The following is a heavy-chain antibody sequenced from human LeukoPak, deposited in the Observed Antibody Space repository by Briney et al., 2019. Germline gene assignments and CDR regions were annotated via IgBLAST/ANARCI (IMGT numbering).Heavy chain of an antibody. D-gene: IGHD6-19*01. Sequence: GGSLRLSCAASGFIFSTYAMSWVRQAPGKGLEWVSGISANGGSTYYADSVKGQFTISRDNSKSTLYLQMNSLRADDTAVYYCAKVWSSDWYGYFDYWGQGTLVTVSS. CDR1: GFIFSTYA. J-gene: IGHJ4*02. V-gene: IGHV3-23*01. CDR3: AKVWSSDWYGYFDY. CDR2: ISANGGST.